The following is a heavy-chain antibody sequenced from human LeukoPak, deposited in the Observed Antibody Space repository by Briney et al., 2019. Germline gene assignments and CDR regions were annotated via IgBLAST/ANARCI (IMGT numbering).Heavy chain of an antibody. D-gene: IGHD5-18*01. CDR1: GGSISSSSYY. Sequence: SETLSLTCTVSGGSISSSSYYWGWIRQPPGKGLEWIGSIYYSGSTYYNPSLKSRVTISVDTSKNQFSLKLSSVTAADTAAYYCARRGYSYGYAATPRSVWFDPWGQGTLVTVSS. CDR3: ARRGYSYGYAATPRSVWFDP. CDR2: IYYSGST. J-gene: IGHJ5*02. V-gene: IGHV4-39*01.